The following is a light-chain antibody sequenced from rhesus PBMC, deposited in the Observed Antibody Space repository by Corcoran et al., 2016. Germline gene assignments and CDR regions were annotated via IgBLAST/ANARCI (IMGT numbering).Light chain of an antibody. V-gene: IGKV6-55*01. CDR1: QSIGSS. J-gene: IGKJ2*01. CDR2: SAS. Sequence: EIVLTQSPAFQSVTLKEKVTITCQASQSIGSSLHWYQQKSDRSPKLLSKSASQSISWVPSRFSGSGSGTHFTLTINSLEAEDTATYYYQKNSSFPYSFGQGNKVEI. CDR3: QKNSSFPYS.